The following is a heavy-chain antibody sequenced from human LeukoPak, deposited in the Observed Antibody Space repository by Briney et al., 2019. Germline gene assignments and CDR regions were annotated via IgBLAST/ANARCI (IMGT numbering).Heavy chain of an antibody. D-gene: IGHD5-18*01. CDR3: ARDRTGYGNYYFDS. J-gene: IGHJ4*02. CDR2: IISTYGAS. CDR1: GDTVRKYA. V-gene: IGHV1-69*05. Sequence: SVKVSCKASGDTVRKYAIGWVRQAPGQGLEWIGGIISTYGASNYAQKFQGRVTLTTDESANTVYMELRSLRSEDTAVYYCARDRTGYGNYYFDSWGQGTPVTVSS.